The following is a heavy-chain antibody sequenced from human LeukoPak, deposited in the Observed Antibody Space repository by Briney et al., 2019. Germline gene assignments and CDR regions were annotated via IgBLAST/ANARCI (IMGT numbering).Heavy chain of an antibody. V-gene: IGHV3-9*01. CDR3: AAGNALVSYFYGLDV. CDR1: GFTFDDYA. D-gene: IGHD1-14*01. Sequence: PGGSLRLSCAASGFTFDDYAMHWVRQAPGKGLEWVSGISWNSGSRGCADSVKGRFTISRDNAKNSLYLQMNSLRAEDTALYYCAAGNALVSYFYGLDVWGQGTTVTVSS. CDR2: ISWNSGSR. J-gene: IGHJ6*02.